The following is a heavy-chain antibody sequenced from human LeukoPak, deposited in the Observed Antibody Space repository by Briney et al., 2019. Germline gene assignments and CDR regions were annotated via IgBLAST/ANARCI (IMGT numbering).Heavy chain of an antibody. J-gene: IGHJ4*02. CDR1: GFTFSGSD. Sequence: GGSLRLSCAASGFTFSGSDVRWVRQASGKGLEWVGRITTKANSYATASAASLKGRSTISRDDSRNTAYLQMNSLRTEDTAVYYCTTYISGHYWGQGTLVTVSS. V-gene: IGHV3-73*01. D-gene: IGHD6-19*01. CDR3: TTYISGHY. CDR2: ITTKANSYAT.